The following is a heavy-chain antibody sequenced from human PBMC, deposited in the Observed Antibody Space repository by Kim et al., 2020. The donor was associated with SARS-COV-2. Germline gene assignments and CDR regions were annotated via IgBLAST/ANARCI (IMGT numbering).Heavy chain of an antibody. CDR2: ISSSGRTI. D-gene: IGHD3-3*01. Sequence: GGSLRLSCAASGFTFSSYEMNWVRQAPGKGLEWVSYISSSGRTIYYADSVKGRVTISRDNAKNSLYLQMNSLRAEDTAVYYCARAFVTIFGVITLTRGWFVPWGQGTLVTVSS. J-gene: IGHJ5*02. V-gene: IGHV3-48*03. CDR3: ARAFVTIFGVITLTRGWFVP. CDR1: GFTFSSYE.